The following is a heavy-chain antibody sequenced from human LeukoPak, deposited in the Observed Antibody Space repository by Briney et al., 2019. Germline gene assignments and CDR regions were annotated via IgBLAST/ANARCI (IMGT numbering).Heavy chain of an antibody. CDR2: IIPIRGIA. V-gene: IGHV1-69*02. D-gene: IGHD2-2*01. J-gene: IGHJ1*01. Sequence: SVKVSCKASGGTFSIYTISWVRQAPGQGLEWMGRIIPIRGIANYAQKFQGRVTITADKSTSTAYMELSSLRAEDTAVYYCAMSSGYCSSTSCSRRAEYFQHWGQGTLVTVSS. CDR1: GGTFSIYT. CDR3: AMSSGYCSSTSCSRRAEYFQH.